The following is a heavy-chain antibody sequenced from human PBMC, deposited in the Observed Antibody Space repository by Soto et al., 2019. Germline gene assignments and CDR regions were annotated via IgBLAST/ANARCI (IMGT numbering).Heavy chain of an antibody. CDR2: ISYDGSNK. CDR1: GFTFSSYA. CDR3: ARNILGGTTDY. V-gene: IGHV3-30-3*01. J-gene: IGHJ4*02. D-gene: IGHD1-7*01. Sequence: GGSLRLSCAASGFTFSSYAMHWVRQAPGKGLEWVAVISYDGSNKYYADSVKGRFTISRDNSKNTLYLQMSSLRSEDTAVYYCARNILGGTTDYWGPGTLVTVSS.